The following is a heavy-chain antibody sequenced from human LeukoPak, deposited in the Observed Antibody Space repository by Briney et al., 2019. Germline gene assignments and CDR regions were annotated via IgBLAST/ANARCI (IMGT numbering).Heavy chain of an antibody. Sequence: GGSLRLSCAVSGFTFSSYWMTWVRQVPGKGLEWVANINQGGSEKYYVHSVKGRFTISRDNAKNSLYLQMNSLRAEDTAVYYCARLGISSSWSDYWGQGTLVTVSS. CDR3: ARLGISSSWSDY. CDR1: GFTFSSYW. J-gene: IGHJ4*02. V-gene: IGHV3-7*01. CDR2: INQGGSEK. D-gene: IGHD6-13*01.